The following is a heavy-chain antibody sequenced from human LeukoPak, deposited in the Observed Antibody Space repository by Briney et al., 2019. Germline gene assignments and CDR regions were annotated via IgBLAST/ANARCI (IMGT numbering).Heavy chain of an antibody. J-gene: IGHJ3*02. CDR2: IYYSGST. CDR3: AREGSITGTTMEAFDI. D-gene: IGHD1-7*01. V-gene: IGHV4-30-4*01. CDR1: GGSISSGDYY. Sequence: SETLSLTCTVSGGSISSGDYYWGWIRQPPGKGLEWIGYIYYSGSTYYNPSLKSRVTISVDTSKNQFSLKLSSVTAADTAVYYCAREGSITGTTMEAFDIWGQGTMVTVSS.